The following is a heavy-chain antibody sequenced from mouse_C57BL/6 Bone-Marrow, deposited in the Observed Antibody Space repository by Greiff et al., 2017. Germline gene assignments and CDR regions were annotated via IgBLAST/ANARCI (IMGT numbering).Heavy chain of an antibody. CDR1: GYAFSSSW. D-gene: IGHD1-1*01. V-gene: IGHV1-82*01. CDR3: ARRITTVVPNYFDY. Sequence: QVQLKQSGPELVKPGASVKISCKASGYAFSSSWMNWVKQRPGKGLEWIGRIYPGDGDTNYNGKFKGKATLTADKSSSTAYMQLSSLTSEDSAVYFCARRITTVVPNYFDYWGQGTTLTVSS. CDR2: IYPGDGDT. J-gene: IGHJ2*01.